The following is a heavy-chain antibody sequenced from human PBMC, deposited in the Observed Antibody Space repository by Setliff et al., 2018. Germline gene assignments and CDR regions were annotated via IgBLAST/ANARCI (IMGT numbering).Heavy chain of an antibody. CDR1: GYSFTRYY. V-gene: IGHV1-46*01. Sequence: GASVKVSCKTSGYSFTRYYVHWVRQAPGQGLEWMGIINTSGGSTSFAQKFQGRVTMTRDTSTSTVYMELSSLTSDDTAVYYCAKGLPLGRVQNWNYFDRWGQGTLVTVSS. J-gene: IGHJ4*02. CDR2: INTSGGST. CDR3: AKGLPLGRVQNWNYFDR. D-gene: IGHD1-1*01.